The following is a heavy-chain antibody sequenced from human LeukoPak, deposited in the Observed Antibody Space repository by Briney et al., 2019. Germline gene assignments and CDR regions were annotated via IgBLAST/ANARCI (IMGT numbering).Heavy chain of an antibody. D-gene: IGHD3-22*01. CDR1: GYTFTSYY. CDR3: AREITMIVPGNWFDP. CDR2: INPSGGST. J-gene: IGHJ5*02. V-gene: IGHV1-46*01. Sequence: GASVKVSCKASGYTFTSYYMHWVRQAPGQGLEWMGIINPSGGSTSYAQKFQGRVTMTRDTSTSTVYMELSSLRSEDTAVYYCAREITMIVPGNWFDPWGQGTLVTVSS.